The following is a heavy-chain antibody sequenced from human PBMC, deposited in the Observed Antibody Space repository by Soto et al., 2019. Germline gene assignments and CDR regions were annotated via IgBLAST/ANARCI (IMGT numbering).Heavy chain of an antibody. Sequence: ASVSVSCKASGYTFTSYDINWVRQATGQGLEWMGWMNPNSGNTGYAQKFQGRVTMTRNTSISTAYMELSSLRSEDTAVYYCARSGGSGYCTNGVCEGVAWFDPWGQGTLVTVSS. CDR2: MNPNSGNT. CDR3: ARSGGSGYCTNGVCEGVAWFDP. CDR1: GYTFTSYD. J-gene: IGHJ5*02. V-gene: IGHV1-8*01. D-gene: IGHD2-8*01.